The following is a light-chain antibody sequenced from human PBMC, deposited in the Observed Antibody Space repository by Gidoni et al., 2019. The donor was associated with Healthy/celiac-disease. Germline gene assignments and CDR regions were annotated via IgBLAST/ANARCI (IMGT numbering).Light chain of an antibody. V-gene: IGKV4-1*01. CDR3: QQYYSTPPT. J-gene: IGKJ1*01. Sequence: DIVMTQSPDSLAVSLGERATINCKSSQSVLYSSNNKNYLAWYQQKPGQPPTVLIYWASTRESGVPDRFSGSGSGTDFTLTITSLQAEDVAVYYCQQYYSTPPTFGQGTKVEIK. CDR1: QSVLYSSNNKNY. CDR2: WAS.